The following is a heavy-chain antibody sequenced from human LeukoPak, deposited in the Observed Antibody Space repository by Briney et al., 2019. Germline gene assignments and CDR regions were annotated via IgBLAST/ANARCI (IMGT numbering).Heavy chain of an antibody. CDR2: TYYRSTWYN. V-gene: IGHV6-1*01. Sequence: SQTLSLTCVISGDSVSSDSAAWNWIRQSPSRGLEWLGRTYYRSTWYNDYAVSVRGRITVNPDTSKNQFSLHLNSVTPEDTAVYYCARRLTQYDCFDPWGQGILVTVSS. J-gene: IGHJ5*02. D-gene: IGHD2-2*01. CDR3: ARRLTQYDCFDP. CDR1: GDSVSSDSAA.